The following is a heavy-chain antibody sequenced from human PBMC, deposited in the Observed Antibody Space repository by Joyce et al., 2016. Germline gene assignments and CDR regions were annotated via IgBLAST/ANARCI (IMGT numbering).Heavy chain of an antibody. CDR3: ARGYYSNYDDP. CDR1: GGSFSEYY. Sequence: QVQLQQWGAGLLKPSETLSLTCAVYGGSFSEYYWSWLRQPPGKGLEWIGEIIHSGLTNYNPALKSRVTMSIDTSTNQFSLKLSSVTAADTAVYYCARGYYSNYDDPWGQGTLVTVSS. J-gene: IGHJ5*02. V-gene: IGHV4-34*01. CDR2: IIHSGLT. D-gene: IGHD4-11*01.